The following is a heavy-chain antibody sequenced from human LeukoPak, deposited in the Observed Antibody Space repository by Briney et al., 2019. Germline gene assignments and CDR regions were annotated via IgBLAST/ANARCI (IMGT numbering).Heavy chain of an antibody. CDR3: ARDSLSSSWYGRRACYMDV. CDR1: GFTFSDYY. J-gene: IGHJ6*03. Sequence: GGSRRLSCPASGFTFSDYYMSGIRQAPGKGLDGVAYISSSGSTIYYADSVKGRFTISRDNAQNSLYLQMNSMRAEDTAVYYCARDSLSSSWYGRRACYMDVWGKGTTVTVSS. CDR2: ISSSGSTI. V-gene: IGHV3-11*01. D-gene: IGHD6-13*01.